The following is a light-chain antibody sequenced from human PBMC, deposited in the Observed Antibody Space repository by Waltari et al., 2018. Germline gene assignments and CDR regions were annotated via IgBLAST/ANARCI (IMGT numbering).Light chain of an antibody. CDR3: GTWDSSLSAEV. CDR1: SSNIGHNY. J-gene: IGLJ2*01. Sequence: QSVLTQPPSVSAAPRQKVTISCSGDSSNIGHNYVSWYQQVSGTAPKPLIYDNDKRPSGIPDRFSGSKSGTSATLDITGLQTGDEADYYCGTWDSSLSAEVFGGGTKLTVL. CDR2: DND. V-gene: IGLV1-51*01.